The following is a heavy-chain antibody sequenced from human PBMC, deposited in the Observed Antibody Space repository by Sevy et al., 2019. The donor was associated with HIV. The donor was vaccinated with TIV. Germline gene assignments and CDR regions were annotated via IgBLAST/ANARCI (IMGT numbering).Heavy chain of an antibody. J-gene: IGHJ5*02. D-gene: IGHD2-21*02. Sequence: SETLSLTCALSGYSISSDYYWGWIRQSPGKGLGWIGSIFHSGSTYYNPSLKSRVTISVDTSKNQFSLKLRSVTAADTAVYYCATNLPSDEMYWFDVWGQGTLVTVSS. CDR2: IFHSGST. CDR1: GYSISSDYY. CDR3: ATNLPSDEMYWFDV. V-gene: IGHV4-38-2*01.